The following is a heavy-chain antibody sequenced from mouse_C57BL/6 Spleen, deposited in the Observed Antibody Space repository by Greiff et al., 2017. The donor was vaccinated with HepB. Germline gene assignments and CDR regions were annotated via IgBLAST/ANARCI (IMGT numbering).Heavy chain of an antibody. D-gene: IGHD2-4*01. CDR1: GFSLTSYG. CDR3: ARKGDYDVGNFDY. J-gene: IGHJ2*01. V-gene: IGHV2-2*01. CDR2: IWSGGST. Sequence: VKLVESGPGLVQPSQSLSITCTVSGFSLTSYGVHWVRQSPGKGLEWLGVIWSGGSTDYNAAFISRLSISKDNSKSQVFFKMNSLQADDTAIYYCARKGDYDVGNFDYWGQGTTLTVSS.